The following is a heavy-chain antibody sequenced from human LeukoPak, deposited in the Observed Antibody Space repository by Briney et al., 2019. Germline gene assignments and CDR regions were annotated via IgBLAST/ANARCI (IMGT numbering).Heavy chain of an antibody. CDR2: IYYSGST. V-gene: IGHV4-39*01. CDR1: GGSISSSSYY. Sequence: SETLSLTCTVSGGSISSSSYYWGWIRQPPGKGLEWIGSIYYSGSTYYNPSLKSRVTISVDTSKNQFSLKLSSVTAADTAVYYCARLNQGESLDYWGQGTLATVSS. D-gene: IGHD3-16*01. J-gene: IGHJ4*02. CDR3: ARLNQGESLDY.